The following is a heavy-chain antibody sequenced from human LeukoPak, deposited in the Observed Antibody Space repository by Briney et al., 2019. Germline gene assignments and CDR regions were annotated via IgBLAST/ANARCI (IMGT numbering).Heavy chain of an antibody. V-gene: IGHV3-33*06. CDR2: IWYDGSNK. CDR3: AKSHSSSSNY. J-gene: IGHJ4*02. D-gene: IGHD6-13*01. CDR1: GFTFSSYG. Sequence: GRSLRLSCAASGFTFSSYGMHWVRQAPGKGLEWVAVIWYDGSNKYYADSVKGRFTISRDNSKNTLYLQMNSLRAEDTAVYYCAKSHSSSSNYWGQGTLVTVSS.